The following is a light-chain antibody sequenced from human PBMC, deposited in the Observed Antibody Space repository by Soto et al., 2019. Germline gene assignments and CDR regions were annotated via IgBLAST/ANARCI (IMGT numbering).Light chain of an antibody. J-gene: IGKJ4*01. V-gene: IGKV1-5*01. CDR1: QSIDNW. CDR3: QQYNSDPFT. CDR2: DAS. Sequence: DIQITQPPSTLSGSVGDRVTITCRASQSIDNWLAWYQQKPGKAPKLLIYDASSLESGVPSRFSGSASGTEFTLTISSLQPDDFVTYCCQQYNSDPFTFGGGTKVDIK.